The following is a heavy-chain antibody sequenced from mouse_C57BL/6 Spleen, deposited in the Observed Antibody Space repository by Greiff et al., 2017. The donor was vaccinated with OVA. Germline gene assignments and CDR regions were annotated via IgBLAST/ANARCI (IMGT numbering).Heavy chain of an antibody. Sequence: QVQLKQPGAELVKPGASVKLSCKASGYTFTSYWMHWVKQRPGQGLEWIGMIHPNSGSTNYNEKFKSKATLTVDKSSSTAYMQLSSLTSEDSAVYYCARGRDGYGAWFAYWGQGTLVTVSA. CDR3: ARGRDGYGAWFAY. D-gene: IGHD2-2*01. J-gene: IGHJ3*01. V-gene: IGHV1-64*01. CDR1: GYTFTSYW. CDR2: IHPNSGST.